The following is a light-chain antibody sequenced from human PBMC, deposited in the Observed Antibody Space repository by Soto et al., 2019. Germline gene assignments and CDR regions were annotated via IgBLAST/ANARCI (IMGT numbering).Light chain of an antibody. Sequence: EIVLTQSPGTLSLSPGERATLSCRASQSVSSSYLAWYQQKPGQAPRLLIYGASSRATGIPDRFSGSVSGTDFTLTISRLEPEDFAVYYCQQYGSPPYTFGQGTKLEIK. CDR3: QQYGSPPYT. CDR2: GAS. V-gene: IGKV3-20*01. CDR1: QSVSSSY. J-gene: IGKJ2*01.